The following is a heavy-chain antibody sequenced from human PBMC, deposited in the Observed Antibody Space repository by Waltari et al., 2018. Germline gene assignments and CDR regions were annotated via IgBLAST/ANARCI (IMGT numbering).Heavy chain of an antibody. V-gene: IGHV3-33*01. J-gene: IGHJ6*02. CDR1: GFTVSKHG. CDR3: AREGISGSGDSSGMDV. CDR2: IWYDGSQT. Sequence: QVQLVESGGGGGQSGRSLRLSCTVSGFTVSKHGMHWVRQAPGKGLEWVAVIWYDGSQTDYGDSVKGRFTISRDNSKNMVYLQVDSLKVEDTAVYYCAREGISGSGDSSGMDVWGQGTTVTVSS. D-gene: IGHD3-10*01.